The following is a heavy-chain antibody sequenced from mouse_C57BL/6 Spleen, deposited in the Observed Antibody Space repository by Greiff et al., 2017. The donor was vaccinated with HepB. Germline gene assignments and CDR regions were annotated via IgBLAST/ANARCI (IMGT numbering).Heavy chain of an antibody. CDR3: ARRGNGSSPYYYAMDY. V-gene: IGHV1-77*01. J-gene: IGHJ4*01. CDR2: IGPGSGST. CDR1: GYTFTDYY. Sequence: VQGVESGAELVKPGASVKISCKASGYTFTDYYINWVKQRPGQGLEWIGKIGPGSGSTYYNEKFKGKATLTADKSSSTAYMQLSSLTSEDSAVYFCARRGNGSSPYYYAMDYWGQGTSVTVSS. D-gene: IGHD1-1*01.